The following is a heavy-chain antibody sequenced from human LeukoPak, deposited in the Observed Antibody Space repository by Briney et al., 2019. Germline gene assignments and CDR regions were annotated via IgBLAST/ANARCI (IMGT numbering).Heavy chain of an antibody. CDR2: INPNSGGT. CDR1: GYTFTGYY. V-gene: IGHV1-2*06. CDR3: AKGSRTFDP. J-gene: IGHJ5*02. Sequence: GASVKVSCKASGYTFTGYYMHWVRQAPGQGLEWMGRINPNSGGTNYAQKFQGRVTMTRDTSINTAYMELSTLRSEDTAVYYCAKGSRTFDPWGQGTLVTVSS. D-gene: IGHD6-6*01.